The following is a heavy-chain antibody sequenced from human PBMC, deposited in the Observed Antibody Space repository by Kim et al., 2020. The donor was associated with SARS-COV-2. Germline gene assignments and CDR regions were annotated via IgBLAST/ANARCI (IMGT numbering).Heavy chain of an antibody. J-gene: IGHJ4*02. V-gene: IGHV3-30*04. CDR3: ARDYYDSSGYSVGFDY. D-gene: IGHD3-22*01. CDR2: ISYDGSNK. CDR1: GFTFSSYA. Sequence: GGSLRLSCAASGFTFSSYAMHWVRQAPGKGLEWVAVISYDGSNKYYADSVKGRFTNSRDNSKNTLYLQMNSLRAEDTAVYYCARDYYDSSGYSVGFDYWGQGTLVTVSS.